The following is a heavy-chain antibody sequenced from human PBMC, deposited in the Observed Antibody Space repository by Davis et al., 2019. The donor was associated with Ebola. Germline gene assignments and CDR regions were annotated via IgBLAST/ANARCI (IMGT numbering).Heavy chain of an antibody. D-gene: IGHD3-3*01. V-gene: IGHV4-4*02. CDR2: IYHSGST. CDR1: GGSISSSNW. CDR3: ARGGDFWSGYSLDY. Sequence: SETLSLTCAVSGGSISSSNWWSWVRQPPGKGLEWIGEIYHSGSTNYNPSLKSRVTISVDKSKNQFSLKLSSVTAADTAVYYCARGGDFWSGYSLDYWGQGTLVTVSS. J-gene: IGHJ4*02.